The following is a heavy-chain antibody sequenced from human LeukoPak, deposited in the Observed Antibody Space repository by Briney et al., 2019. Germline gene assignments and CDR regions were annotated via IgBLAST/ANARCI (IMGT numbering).Heavy chain of an antibody. CDR2: ISYDGSNK. D-gene: IGHD1-20*01. J-gene: IGHJ4*02. CDR3: AREGSSSRYPGITGTTHFDY. CDR1: GFTFSSYA. V-gene: IGHV3-30*04. Sequence: GGSLRLSCAASGFTFSSYAMHWVRQAPGKGLEWVAVISYDGSNKYYADSVKGRFTISRDNSKNTLYLQMNSLRAEDTAVYYCAREGSSSRYPGITGTTHFDYWGQGTLVTVSS.